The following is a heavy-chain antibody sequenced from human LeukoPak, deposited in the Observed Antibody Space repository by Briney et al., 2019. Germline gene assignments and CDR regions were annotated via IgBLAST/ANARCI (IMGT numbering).Heavy chain of an antibody. CDR1: GASINNYY. D-gene: IGHD3-22*01. V-gene: IGHV4-59*01. J-gene: IGHJ4*03. Sequence: SETLSLTCTVSGASINNYYWSWVRQPSLKGLEWIGYIYSTGYTSYNPSLESRVSISMDTSKNHFSLEITSVTAADTAVYYCARGSRVYDRSGFHTWHDYWGHGTLVTVSS. CDR3: ARGSRVYDRSGFHTWHDY. CDR2: IYSTGYT.